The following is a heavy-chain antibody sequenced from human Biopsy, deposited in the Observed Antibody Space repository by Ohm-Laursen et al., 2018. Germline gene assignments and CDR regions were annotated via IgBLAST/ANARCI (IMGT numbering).Heavy chain of an antibody. CDR2: NIPILGTG. V-gene: IGHV1-69*06. CDR1: EGTFSNYG. CDR3: ATKLTGYFHH. J-gene: IGHJ1*01. Sequence: SSVKVSCKAPEGTFSNYGVNWVRQAPGQGLEWLGGNIPILGTGNYAQKFQDRVTVAANTSTSTATMELRSLRSDDTAVYYCATKLTGYFHHWGQGTLIIVSS. D-gene: IGHD3-9*01.